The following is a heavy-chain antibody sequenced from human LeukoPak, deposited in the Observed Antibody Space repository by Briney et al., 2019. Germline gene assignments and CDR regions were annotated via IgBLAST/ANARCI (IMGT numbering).Heavy chain of an antibody. D-gene: IGHD4-17*01. Sequence: PGGSLRLSCAASGFIFSSYWMSWVRQAPGKGLEWVANIKQDGSEKYYVDSVKGRFTISRDNAKNSLYLQMNSLRAEDTAVYYCARRGTTVTTWGNYFDYWGQGTLVTVSS. CDR2: IKQDGSEK. V-gene: IGHV3-7*01. J-gene: IGHJ4*02. CDR1: GFIFSSYW. CDR3: ARRGTTVTTWGNYFDY.